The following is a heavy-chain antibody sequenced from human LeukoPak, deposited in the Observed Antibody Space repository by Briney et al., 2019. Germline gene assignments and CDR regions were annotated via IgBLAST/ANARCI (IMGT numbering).Heavy chain of an antibody. V-gene: IGHV4-59*01. J-gene: IGHJ6*02. CDR1: GGSISSYY. Sequence: SETLSLTCTVSGGSISSYYWSWIRQPPGKGLEWIGYIYYSGSTNYNPSLKSRVTISVDTSKNQFSLKLSSVTAADTAVYYCARGSGWPCMDVWGQGTTVTVSS. CDR3: ARGSGWPCMDV. CDR2: IYYSGST. D-gene: IGHD6-19*01.